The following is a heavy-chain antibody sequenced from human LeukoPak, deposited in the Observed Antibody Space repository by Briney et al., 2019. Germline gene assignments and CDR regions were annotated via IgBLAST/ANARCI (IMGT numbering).Heavy chain of an antibody. CDR1: GGSFSGYY. D-gene: IGHD2-15*01. V-gene: IGHV4-34*01. CDR3: ATRFLKGYCSGGSCVSDY. CDR2: INHSGST. J-gene: IGHJ4*02. Sequence: PSETLSLTCAVYGGSFSGYYWSWIRQPPGKGLEWIGEINHSGSTNYNPSLKSRVTISVDTSKNRFSLKLSSVTAADTAVYYCATRFLKGYCSGGSCVSDYWGQGTLVTVSS.